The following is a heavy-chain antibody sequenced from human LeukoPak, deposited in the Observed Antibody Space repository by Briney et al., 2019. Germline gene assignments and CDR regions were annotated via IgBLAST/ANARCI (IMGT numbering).Heavy chain of an antibody. CDR1: GFSFSSSA. V-gene: IGHV3-23*01. D-gene: IGHD2-21*01. CDR2: ISGSGGST. J-gene: IGHJ4*02. CDR3: AKNADCAGGNCYRFDS. Sequence: PGGSLRLSCAASGFSFSSSAMSWVRQAPGKGLEWVSSISGSGGSTYYADSVRGRLTISSDSSKNTLFLQMNSLRAEDTAIYYCAKNADCAGGNCYRFDSWGQGTLDTVST.